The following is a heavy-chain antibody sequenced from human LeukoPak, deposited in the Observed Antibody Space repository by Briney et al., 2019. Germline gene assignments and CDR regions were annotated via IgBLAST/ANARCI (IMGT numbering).Heavy chain of an antibody. CDR3: AQGGDGYNYYYYYYMDV. CDR2: INSDGRST. Sequence: GGALRLSCAASGFTFSSYWMHWVRQAPGKGLEWVSRINSDGRSTNYADSVKGGVTISRDKAKKTLYMQMNRLREEDRAVYYCAQGGDGYNYYYYYYMDVWGKGTTVTISS. V-gene: IGHV3-74*01. J-gene: IGHJ6*03. CDR1: GFTFSSYW. D-gene: IGHD5-24*01.